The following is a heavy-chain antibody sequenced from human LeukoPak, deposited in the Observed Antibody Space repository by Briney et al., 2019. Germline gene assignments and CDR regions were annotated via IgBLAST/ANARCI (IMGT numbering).Heavy chain of an antibody. CDR1: GGSISSYY. CDR3: ARVEYSYAPRAFDI. J-gene: IGHJ3*02. CDR2: IYTSGST. D-gene: IGHD5-18*01. Sequence: SETLSLTCTVSGGSISSYYWSRIRQPAGKGLEWIGRIYTSGSTNYNPSLKSRVTMSVDTSKNQFSLKLSSVTAADTAVYYCARVEYSYAPRAFDIWGQGTMVTVSS. V-gene: IGHV4-4*07.